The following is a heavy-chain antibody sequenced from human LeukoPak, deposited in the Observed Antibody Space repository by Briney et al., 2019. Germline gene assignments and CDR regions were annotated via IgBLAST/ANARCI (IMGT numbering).Heavy chain of an antibody. D-gene: IGHD6-13*01. CDR1: GFTFSRDW. J-gene: IGHJ4*02. CDR3: ATYSSSWYLDY. Sequence: GGTLRLSCAASGFTFSRDWMNWVRQAPGKGLEWVSSISSSSSYIYYADSVKGRFTISRDNAKNSLYLQMNSLRAEDTAVYYCATYSSSWYLDYWGQGTLVTVSS. V-gene: IGHV3-21*01. CDR2: ISSSSSYI.